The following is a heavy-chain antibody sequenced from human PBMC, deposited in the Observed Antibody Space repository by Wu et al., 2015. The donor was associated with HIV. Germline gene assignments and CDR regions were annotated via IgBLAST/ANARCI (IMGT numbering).Heavy chain of an antibody. Sequence: QVQLVQSGAEVKKPGASVKVSCKASGYTFTDYFMHWVRQTPGQGFEWMGGIIPTLGTAKYAQKFQARVTITSDESASTAYMELRSLRSEDTAVFYCASASYCGGACYSFFHSWGQGSLITVSS. CDR2: IIPTLGTA. CDR1: GYTFTDYF. CDR3: ASASYCGGACYSFFHS. J-gene: IGHJ4*02. D-gene: IGHD2-21*01. V-gene: IGHV1-69*01.